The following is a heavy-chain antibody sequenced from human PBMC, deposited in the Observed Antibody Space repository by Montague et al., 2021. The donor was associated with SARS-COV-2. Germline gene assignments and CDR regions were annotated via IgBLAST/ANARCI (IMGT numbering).Heavy chain of an antibody. V-gene: IGHV4-59*13. CDR2: VYYGGRT. D-gene: IGHD2-21*01. J-gene: IGHJ4*02. CDR1: GVSISGYY. CDR3: ARTSELQPFDF. Sequence: SETLSLTCSVSGVSISGYYWSWIRRPPGRGLEWIGYVYYGGRTNYNPSLKSRVTISVDTSKNNFSLRLRSVTTADTAVYYCARTSELQPFDFWGQGTLVTVSS.